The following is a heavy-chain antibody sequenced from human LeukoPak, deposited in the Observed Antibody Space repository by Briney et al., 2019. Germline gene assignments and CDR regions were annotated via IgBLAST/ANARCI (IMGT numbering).Heavy chain of an antibody. Sequence: GGSLRLSCAASGFTFSSYAMHWVRQAPGKGLEWVSSISSSSSYIYYADSVKGRFTISRDNAKNSLYLQMNSLRAEDTAVYYCARVSGSGSYQLDYWGQGTLVTVSS. J-gene: IGHJ4*02. D-gene: IGHD3-10*01. V-gene: IGHV3-21*01. CDR3: ARVSGSGSYQLDY. CDR2: ISSSSSYI. CDR1: GFTFSSYA.